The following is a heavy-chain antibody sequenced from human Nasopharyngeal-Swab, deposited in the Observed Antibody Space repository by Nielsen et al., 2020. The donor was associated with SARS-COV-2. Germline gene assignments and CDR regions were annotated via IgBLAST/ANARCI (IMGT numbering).Heavy chain of an antibody. CDR1: GGSISSGGYY. CDR2: IYYSGST. J-gene: IGHJ3*02. Sequence: SETLSLTCTVSGGSISSGGYYWSWIRQHPGKGLEWIGYIYYSGSTYYNPSLKSRVTISVDTSKNQFSLKLSSVTAADTAVYFCARARITMIIAIDAFGIWGQGTMVTVSS. V-gene: IGHV4-31*03. CDR3: ARARITMIIAIDAFGI. D-gene: IGHD3-22*01.